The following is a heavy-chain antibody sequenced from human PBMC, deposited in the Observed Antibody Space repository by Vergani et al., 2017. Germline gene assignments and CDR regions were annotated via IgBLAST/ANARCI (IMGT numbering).Heavy chain of an antibody. J-gene: IGHJ4*02. Sequence: QVQLVQSGAEVKKPGSSVKVSCKASGGTFSSYAISWVRQAPGQGLEWMGGIIPIFGTANYAQKFQGRVTITADKSTSTAYMELSSLRSEDTAVYYCARTRGGSGSYYPYYFDYWGQGTLVTVSS. CDR3: ARTRGGSGSYYPYYFDY. D-gene: IGHD3-10*01. CDR2: IIPIFGTA. V-gene: IGHV1-69*06. CDR1: GGTFSSYA.